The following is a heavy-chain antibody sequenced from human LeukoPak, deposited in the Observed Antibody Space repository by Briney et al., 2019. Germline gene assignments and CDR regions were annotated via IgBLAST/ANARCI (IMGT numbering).Heavy chain of an antibody. V-gene: IGHV1-2*02. Sequence: ASVKVSCKASGYTFTGYYMHLVRQAPGQGLELMGWINPNSGGTNYAQKVQGRVTMTRDTSISTAYMELSRLRSDDPAVYYCARGGPLGGYDILTGPHFDYWGQGTLVTVSS. J-gene: IGHJ4*02. CDR1: GYTFTGYY. CDR2: INPNSGGT. D-gene: IGHD3-9*01. CDR3: ARGGPLGGYDILTGPHFDY.